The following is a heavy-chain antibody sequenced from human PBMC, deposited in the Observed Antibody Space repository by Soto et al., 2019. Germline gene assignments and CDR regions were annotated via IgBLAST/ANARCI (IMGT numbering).Heavy chain of an antibody. CDR2: ISSSSSYI. Sequence: EVQLVESGGGLVKPGGSLRLSCAASGFTFSSYSMNWVRQAPGKGLEWVSSISSSSSYIYYADSVKGRFTISRDNAKNYLYLQMNSLRAEDTAVYYWARAYRGYDLLPLVEVFDLWGQGTMVTVSS. D-gene: IGHD5-12*01. J-gene: IGHJ3*01. CDR1: GFTFSSYS. V-gene: IGHV3-21*01. CDR3: ARAYRGYDLLPLVEVFDL.